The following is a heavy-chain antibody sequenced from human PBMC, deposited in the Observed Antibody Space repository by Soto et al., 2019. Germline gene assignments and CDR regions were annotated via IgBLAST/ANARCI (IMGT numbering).Heavy chain of an antibody. CDR2: IIPIFGTA. Sequence: VASVKVSCKASGGTFSSYAISWVRQAPGQGLEWMGGIIPIFGTANYAQKFQGRVTITADESTSTAYMELSSLRSEDTAVYYCARNPSITMVRGVRSYYYYGMDVWGQGTTVTVSS. D-gene: IGHD3-10*01. CDR3: ARNPSITMVRGVRSYYYYGMDV. CDR1: GGTFSSYA. V-gene: IGHV1-69*13. J-gene: IGHJ6*02.